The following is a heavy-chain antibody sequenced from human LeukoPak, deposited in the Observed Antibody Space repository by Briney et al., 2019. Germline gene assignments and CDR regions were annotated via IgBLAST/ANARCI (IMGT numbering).Heavy chain of an antibody. Sequence: PGGPLGLSCAASGFTFTGYAMSWVGQAPGKGLEWVSAISGSGGSTYYADSVKGRFTISRDNSKNTLYLQMNSLRAEDTAVYYCAKVDPRQSWGQGTLVTVSS. CDR3: AKVDPRQS. CDR2: ISGSGGST. J-gene: IGHJ5*02. CDR1: GFTFTGYA. D-gene: IGHD2-2*03. V-gene: IGHV3-23*01.